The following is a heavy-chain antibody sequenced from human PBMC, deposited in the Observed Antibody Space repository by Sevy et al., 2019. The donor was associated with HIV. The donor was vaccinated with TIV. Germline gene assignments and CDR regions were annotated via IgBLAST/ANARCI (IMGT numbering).Heavy chain of an antibody. CDR2: ISSSSNYI. CDR3: ARHGARITMVQGVMAYYHGMDV. V-gene: IGHV3-21*01. CDR1: GFTFSTYS. D-gene: IGHD3-10*01. J-gene: IGHJ6*02. Sequence: GGSLRLSCAASGFTFSTYSMNWVRQAPGKGLEWVSSISSSSNYIYYADSLKGRFTISRDNAKNSLYLQMNSLRADDTAVYYCARHGARITMVQGVMAYYHGMDVWGQGTTVTVSS.